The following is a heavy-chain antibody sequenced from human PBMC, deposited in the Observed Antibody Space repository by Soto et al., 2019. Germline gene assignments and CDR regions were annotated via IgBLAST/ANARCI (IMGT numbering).Heavy chain of an antibody. Sequence: GSLRLSCAASGFTFSSYWMHWVRQAPGKGLVWVSRINSDGSSTSYADSVKGRFTISRDNAKNTLYLQMNSLRAEDTAVYYCVRGCYRSGYYKAYYYYGMDVWGRGTTVTVSS. CDR2: INSDGSST. D-gene: IGHD3-3*01. V-gene: IGHV3-74*01. CDR3: VRGCYRSGYYKAYYYYGMDV. J-gene: IGHJ6*02. CDR1: GFTFSSYW.